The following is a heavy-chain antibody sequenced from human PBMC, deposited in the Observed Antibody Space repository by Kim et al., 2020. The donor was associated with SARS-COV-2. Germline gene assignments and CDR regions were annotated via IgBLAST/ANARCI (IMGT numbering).Heavy chain of an antibody. D-gene: IGHD6-19*01. CDR3: ARHQSGKQWLEYYFDY. J-gene: IGHJ4*02. Sequence: LKSRVTISVDTSKNQFSLQLSSVTAADTAVYYCARHQSGKQWLEYYFDYWGQGTLVTVSS. V-gene: IGHV4-39*01.